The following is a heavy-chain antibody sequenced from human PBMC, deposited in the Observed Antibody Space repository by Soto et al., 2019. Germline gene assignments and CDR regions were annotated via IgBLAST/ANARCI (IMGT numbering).Heavy chain of an antibody. CDR3: AREGGGRDYYGMDV. Sequence: SETLSLTCTVSGGSISSSGYYWSWIRQPPGKGLEWIGYIYHSGSTYYNPSLKSRVTISVDRSKNQFSLKLSSVTAADTAVYYCAREGGGRDYYGMDVWGQGTTVTVSS. J-gene: IGHJ6*02. V-gene: IGHV4-30-2*01. CDR2: IYHSGST. CDR1: GGSISSSGYY. D-gene: IGHD3-10*01.